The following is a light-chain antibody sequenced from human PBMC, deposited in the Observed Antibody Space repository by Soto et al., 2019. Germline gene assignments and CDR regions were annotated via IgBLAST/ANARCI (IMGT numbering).Light chain of an antibody. CDR3: QQYSNEST. Sequence: DVEMTQSPSTLPTSIGDRVTINCRASQNVSKWLAWYQQKPGKAPKLLIYKASRLESGVPSRFSASGSGTDFTLTINSLQSDDFATYFCQQYSNESTFGQGTKLEIK. V-gene: IGKV1-5*03. CDR1: QNVSKW. J-gene: IGKJ2*01. CDR2: KAS.